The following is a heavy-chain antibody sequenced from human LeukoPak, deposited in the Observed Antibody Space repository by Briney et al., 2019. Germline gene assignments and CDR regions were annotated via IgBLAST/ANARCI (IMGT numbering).Heavy chain of an antibody. J-gene: IGHJ4*02. CDR2: IYYSGST. Sequence: SETLSLTCTVSGGSISTSSYYWGWIRQPPGKGLEWIGSIYYSGSTYYNPSLKSRVTISVDTSKNQFSLKLSSVTAADTAVYYCARVRGGWESIDYWGPGSLVTVSS. CDR1: GGSISTSSYY. D-gene: IGHD6-19*01. CDR3: ARVRGGWESIDY. V-gene: IGHV4-39*01.